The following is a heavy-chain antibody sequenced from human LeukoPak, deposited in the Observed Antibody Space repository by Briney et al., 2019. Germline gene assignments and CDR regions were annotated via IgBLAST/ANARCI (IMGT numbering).Heavy chain of an antibody. CDR1: GFTFSSYW. J-gene: IGHJ6*03. CDR3: ARDSSVTSMDV. D-gene: IGHD4-23*01. V-gene: IGHV3-7*01. CDR2: IKQDGSEK. Sequence: GGSLRLSCEVSGFTFSSYWMSWVRQAPGKGLEWVANIKQDGSEKYYVDSVKGRFTISRDNAKNSLYLQMNSLRAEDTAVYYCARDSSVTSMDVWGKGTTVTVSS.